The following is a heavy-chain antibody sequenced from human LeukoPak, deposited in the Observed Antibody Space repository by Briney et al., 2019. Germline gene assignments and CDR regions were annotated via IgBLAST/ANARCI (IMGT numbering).Heavy chain of an antibody. CDR2: IWSDGTEK. J-gene: IGHJ4*02. D-gene: IGHD4-11*01. CDR3: ARDAQRGFDYSNSLQY. Sequence: GKSLRLSCVASGFTYSHYGMHWVRQAPGKGLEWVAVIWSDGTEKYYADAVKGRFTISRDDSRKTVYLQINRLRGEDTAVYYCARDAQRGFDYSNSLQYWGQGTLVTVSS. V-gene: IGHV3-33*08. CDR1: GFTYSHYG.